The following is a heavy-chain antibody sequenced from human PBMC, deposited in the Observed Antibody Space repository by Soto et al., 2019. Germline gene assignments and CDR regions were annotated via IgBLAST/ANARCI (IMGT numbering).Heavy chain of an antibody. D-gene: IGHD2-21*02. V-gene: IGHV3-72*01. Sequence: ESGGGLVQPGGSLRLSCSASGFTFSDHYMDWVRQAPGKGLERVGRIRNQVNSHTTEYAASVRGRFTISRDDSKSSLDLQMNSLKTEDTAVYYCAKVSVTDYSFDYWGQGISVTVS. CDR2: IRNQVNSHTT. CDR3: AKVSVTDYSFDY. J-gene: IGHJ4*02. CDR1: GFTFSDHY.